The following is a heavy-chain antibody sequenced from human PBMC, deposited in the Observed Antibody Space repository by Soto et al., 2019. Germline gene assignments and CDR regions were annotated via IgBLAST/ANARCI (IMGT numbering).Heavy chain of an antibody. CDR3: AGGHKAMVAGSKFLYGMGV. V-gene: IGHV4-59*01. CDR1: GGSITNFY. D-gene: IGHD2-15*01. Sequence: SETLSLTCTVSGGSITNFYWSWIRQPPGKGLEWVGDIYNSGSTNFNPSLKSRVTISVDTSKNQFSLKLSSMTAADTAVYSFAGGHKAMVAGSKFLYGMGVWAQGTTVTGSS. CDR2: IYNSGST. J-gene: IGHJ6*02.